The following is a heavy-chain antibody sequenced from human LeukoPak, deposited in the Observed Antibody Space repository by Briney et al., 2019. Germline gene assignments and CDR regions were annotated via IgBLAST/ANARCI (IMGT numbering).Heavy chain of an antibody. V-gene: IGHV4-38-2*02. J-gene: IGHJ5*02. Sequence: KSSETLSLTCTVSGYSISSGYFWGWIRQPPGKGLEWIGSIYHSGITYYNPSLRSRVTISVDTSKNQFSLKLSSVTAADTAVYYCARDRSGSRQGWFDPWGQGTLVTVSS. CDR3: ARDRSGSRQGWFDP. CDR1: GYSISSGYF. D-gene: IGHD1-26*01. CDR2: IYHSGIT.